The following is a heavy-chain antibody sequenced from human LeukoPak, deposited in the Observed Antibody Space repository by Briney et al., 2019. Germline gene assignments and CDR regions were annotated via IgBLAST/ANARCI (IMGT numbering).Heavy chain of an antibody. CDR3: AREDTAMVNYYYYGMDV. V-gene: IGHV3-48*03. J-gene: IGHJ6*02. CDR2: ISSSGSTI. CDR1: GFTFSSYE. Sequence: GGSLRLSCAASGFTFSSYEMNWVRQAPGKGLEWVSYISSSGSTIYYADSVKGRFTISRDNAKNSLYLQMNSLRAEDMAVYYCAREDTAMVNYYYYGMDVWGQGTTVTVSS. D-gene: IGHD5-18*01.